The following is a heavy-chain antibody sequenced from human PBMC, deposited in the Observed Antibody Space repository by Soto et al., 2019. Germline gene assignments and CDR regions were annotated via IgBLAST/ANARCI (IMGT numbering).Heavy chain of an antibody. J-gene: IGHJ4*02. Sequence: GASAQLSCKESGYTLASYYMHWVRQDPGQGLEWMGIINPSGGSTSYAQKFQGRVTMTRDTSTSTVYMELSSLRSEDTAVYYCAREAQKIAAEFDYWGQGTLVTVSS. D-gene: IGHD6-13*01. CDR1: GYTLASYY. CDR2: INPSGGST. V-gene: IGHV1-46*01. CDR3: AREAQKIAAEFDY.